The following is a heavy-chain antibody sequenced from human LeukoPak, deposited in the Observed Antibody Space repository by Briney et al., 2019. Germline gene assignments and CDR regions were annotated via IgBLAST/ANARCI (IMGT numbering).Heavy chain of an antibody. J-gene: IGHJ4*02. CDR1: GYTFTSYG. V-gene: IGHV1-18*01. D-gene: IGHD1-26*01. CDR3: AIHHRIVGAINVFDY. Sequence: ASVKVSCKASGYTFTSYGISWVRQAPGQGLEWMGWISAYNGNTNYAQKLQGRVTMTTDTSTSTAYMELRSLRSDDTAVYYCAIHHRIVGAINVFDYWGQGTLVTVSS. CDR2: ISAYNGNT.